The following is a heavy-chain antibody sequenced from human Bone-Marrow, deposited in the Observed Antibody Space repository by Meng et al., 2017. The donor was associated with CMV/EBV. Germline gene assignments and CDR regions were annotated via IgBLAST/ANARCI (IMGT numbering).Heavy chain of an antibody. V-gene: IGHV3-53*01. Sequence: GGSLRLSCVVSGPTASISHMNWVRQAPGKGLEWVSVICPDGTHYAGFVKGRFTISRDDSKNIVYLQMNSLGVEDTALYYCVVGHDSRKVAYWGQGTLVTVSS. CDR3: VVGHDSRKVAY. J-gene: IGHJ4*02. CDR2: ICPDGT. D-gene: IGHD2-15*01. CDR1: GPTASISH.